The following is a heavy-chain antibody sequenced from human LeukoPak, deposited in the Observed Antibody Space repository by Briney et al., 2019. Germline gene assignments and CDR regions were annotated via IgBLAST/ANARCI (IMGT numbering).Heavy chain of an antibody. J-gene: IGHJ4*02. D-gene: IGHD4-11*01. V-gene: IGHV3-21*01. CDR2: ISSRNSDI. CDR3: LRADYPSADY. Sequence: GGSLRLSCAASEFIFSYYSMNGVRQAPGKGLEWVSSISSRNSDIYYAHSVKGRFTISRDNAKNSLYLQMNSLRAEDTAVYLCLRADYPSADYWGQGTLVTVSS. CDR1: EFIFSYYS.